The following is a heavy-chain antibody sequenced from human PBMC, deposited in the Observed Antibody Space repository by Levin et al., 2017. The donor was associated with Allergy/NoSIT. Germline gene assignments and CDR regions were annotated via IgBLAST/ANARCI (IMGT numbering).Heavy chain of an antibody. J-gene: IGHJ4*02. CDR3: SDRGDYFDD. Sequence: GGSLRLSCEVSGSTVSNAWMSWVRQAPGKGLEWVGRIKSNADGGTTDYAAPVKGRFTISRDDSKNTLYLQMNSLKTEDTAIYYCSDRGDYFDDWGQGTLVTVSS. CDR2: IKSNADGGTT. V-gene: IGHV3-15*01. CDR1: GSTVSNAW.